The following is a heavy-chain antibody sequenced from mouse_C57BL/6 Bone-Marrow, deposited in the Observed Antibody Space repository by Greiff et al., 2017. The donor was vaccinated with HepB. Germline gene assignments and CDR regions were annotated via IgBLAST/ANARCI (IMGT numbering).Heavy chain of an antibody. CDR1: GFTFSDYY. CDR2: ISNGGGST. J-gene: IGHJ2*01. V-gene: IGHV5-12*01. D-gene: IGHD1-1*01. CDR3: ARPDYYGSSLDY. Sequence: EVQRVESGGGLVQPGGSLKLSCAASGFTFSDYYMYWVRQTPEKRLEWVAYISNGGGSTYYPDTVKGRFTISRDNAKNTLYLQMSRLKSEDTAMYYCARPDYYGSSLDYWGQGTTLTVSS.